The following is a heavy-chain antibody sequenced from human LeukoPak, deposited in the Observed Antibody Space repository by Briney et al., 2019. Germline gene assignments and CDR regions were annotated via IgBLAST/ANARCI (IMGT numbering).Heavy chain of an antibody. CDR3: ARDLSD. J-gene: IGHJ4*02. CDR2: IYSGDST. D-gene: IGHD3-3*02. Sequence: PEGSLKLSCAASGFTVSDHYMSWVRQAPGKGLEWVSVIYSGDSTYYADSVKGRFTISRDNSKNTLYLQMNSLRAEDTAVYYCARDLSDWGQGTLVTVSS. V-gene: IGHV3-53*01. CDR1: GFTVSDHY.